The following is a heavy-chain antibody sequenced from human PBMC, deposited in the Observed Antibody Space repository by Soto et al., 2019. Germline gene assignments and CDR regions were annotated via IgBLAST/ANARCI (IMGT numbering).Heavy chain of an antibody. CDR3: ARLHFYGSGRPFDF. D-gene: IGHD3-10*01. CDR2: VSYSGST. Sequence: SETLSLTCTVSGGSISNYHWSWIRQPPGKGLEWIGYVSYSGSTNYNPSLNSRVTISVDTSRNQFSLKLNSVTAADTAVYYCARLHFYGSGRPFDFWGQGSLVTVSS. CDR1: GGSISNYH. J-gene: IGHJ4*02. V-gene: IGHV4-59*01.